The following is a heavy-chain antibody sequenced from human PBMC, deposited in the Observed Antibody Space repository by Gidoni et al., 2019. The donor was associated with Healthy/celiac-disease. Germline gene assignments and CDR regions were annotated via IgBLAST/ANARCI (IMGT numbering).Heavy chain of an antibody. CDR2: ISSSSSYI. D-gene: IGHD3-3*01. J-gene: IGHJ5*02. Sequence: EVQLVESGGGLVKPGGSLRLSCSASGFTFSSYTMNWVRQAPGQGLEWVSSISSSSSYIYYADAVKGRFTISRDNAKNSLYLQMNSLRAEDTAVYYCARSFYDFWSGSTPQPPFDPWGQGTLVTVSS. CDR1: GFTFSSYT. CDR3: ARSFYDFWSGSTPQPPFDP. V-gene: IGHV3-21*01.